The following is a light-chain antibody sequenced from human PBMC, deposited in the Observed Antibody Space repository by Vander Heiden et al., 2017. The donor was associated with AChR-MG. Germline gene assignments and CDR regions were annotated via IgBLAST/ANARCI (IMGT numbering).Light chain of an antibody. CDR1: NSDVGGYNY. Sequence: QSALTQPRSVSGSPGQSVTISCTGTNSDVGGYNYVSWYQQHPAKAPKLMIYDVTRRPSGVPDRFSGSKSGNTASLTISGLQAEDEADYYCCSYAGSYTLVFGEGTKLTVL. CDR2: DVT. CDR3: CSYAGSYTLV. J-gene: IGLJ3*02. V-gene: IGLV2-11*01.